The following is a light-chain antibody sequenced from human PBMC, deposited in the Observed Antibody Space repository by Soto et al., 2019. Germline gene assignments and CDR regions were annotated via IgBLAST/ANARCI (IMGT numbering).Light chain of an antibody. Sequence: QSVLTQPPSVSGAPGHRVTISCTGSSSNIGAGYHVHWYQHLPGTAPKLLIYGNNNRPSGVPDRFSGSKSGTSASLAITGLQAEDEADYFCQSYDITLSGVLFGGGTKVTVL. V-gene: IGLV1-40*01. CDR3: QSYDITLSGVL. CDR1: SSNIGAGYH. J-gene: IGLJ3*02. CDR2: GNN.